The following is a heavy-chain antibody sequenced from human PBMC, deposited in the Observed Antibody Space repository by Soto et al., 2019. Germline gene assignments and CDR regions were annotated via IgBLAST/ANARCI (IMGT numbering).Heavy chain of an antibody. J-gene: IGHJ3*02. D-gene: IGHD5-12*01. V-gene: IGHV4-34*01. CDR3: ARGLDGYNWNAFDI. CDR2: INHSGST. Sequence: SETLSLTCAVYGGSFSGYYWSWIRQPPGKGLEWIGEINHSGSTNYNPSLKSRVTISVDTSKNQFSPKLSSVTAADTAVYYCARGLDGYNWNAFDIWGQGTMVTVSS. CDR1: GGSFSGYY.